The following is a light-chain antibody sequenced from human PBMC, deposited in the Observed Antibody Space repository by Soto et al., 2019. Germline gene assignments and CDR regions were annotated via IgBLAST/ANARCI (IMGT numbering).Light chain of an antibody. CDR2: DAS. Sequence: EIVLTQSPATLSLSPGERATLSCRASQSVSSYLAWYQQKPGQAPRLLIYDASNGATGIPARFSGSGSGTDFTLTISSLEPEDFAGYYCQQRSNWPPFTFGPGTKVDIK. CDR3: QQRSNWPPFT. J-gene: IGKJ3*01. V-gene: IGKV3-11*01. CDR1: QSVSSY.